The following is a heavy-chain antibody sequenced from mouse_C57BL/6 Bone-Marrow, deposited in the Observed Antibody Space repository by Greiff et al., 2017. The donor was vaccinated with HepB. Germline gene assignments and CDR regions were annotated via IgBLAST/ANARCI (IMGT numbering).Heavy chain of an antibody. J-gene: IGHJ1*03. V-gene: IGHV5-6*01. CDR1: GFTFSSYG. Sequence: VQLKESGGDLVKPGGSLKLSCAASGFTFSSYGMSWVRQTPDKRLEWVATISSGGSYTYYPDSVKGRFTISRDNAKKTLYLQMSSLKSEDTAMYYCARHLYWYFDVWGTGTTVTVSS. CDR2: ISSGGSYT. CDR3: ARHLYWYFDV.